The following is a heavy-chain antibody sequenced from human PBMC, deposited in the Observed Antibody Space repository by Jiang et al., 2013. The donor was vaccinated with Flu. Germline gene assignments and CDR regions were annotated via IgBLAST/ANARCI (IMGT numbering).Heavy chain of an antibody. D-gene: IGHD5-18*01. CDR2: IYYSGST. V-gene: IGHV4-59*08. CDR3: ARLGSGGIQLWHFDY. CDR1: GGSISSYY. Sequence: ALLKPSETLSLTCTVSGGSISSYYWSWIRQPPGKGLEWIGYIYYSGSTNYNPSLKSRVTISVDTSKNQFSLKLSSVTAADTAVYYCARLGSGGIQLWHFDYWGQGTLVTVSS. J-gene: IGHJ4*02.